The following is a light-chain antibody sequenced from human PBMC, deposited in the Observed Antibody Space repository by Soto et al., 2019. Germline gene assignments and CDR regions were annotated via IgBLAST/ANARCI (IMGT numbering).Light chain of an antibody. CDR1: QSINSF. Sequence: EIVLTQSPCTLSLSPGEGATLSCRASQSINSFLAWYQQRRGQAPRLLIHGASTRATDIPARFSGSGSGTDFTLTISSLQSEDFAVYFCQQYHIWPSWTFGQGTKVDI. CDR2: GAS. CDR3: QQYHIWPSWT. V-gene: IGKV3-15*01. J-gene: IGKJ1*01.